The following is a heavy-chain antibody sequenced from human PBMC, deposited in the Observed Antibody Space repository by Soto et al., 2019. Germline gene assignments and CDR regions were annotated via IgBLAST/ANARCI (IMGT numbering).Heavy chain of an antibody. CDR3: ASDYYDSSGYYRSRTY. CDR2: ISGSGGST. D-gene: IGHD3-22*01. CDR1: GFTFSSYA. V-gene: IGHV3-23*01. J-gene: IGHJ4*02. Sequence: GGSLRLSCAASGFTFSSYAMSWVRQAPGKGLEWVSAISGSGGSTYYADSVKGRFTISRDNSKNTLYLQMNSLRAEDTAVYCCASDYYDSSGYYRSRTYWGQGTLVTVSS.